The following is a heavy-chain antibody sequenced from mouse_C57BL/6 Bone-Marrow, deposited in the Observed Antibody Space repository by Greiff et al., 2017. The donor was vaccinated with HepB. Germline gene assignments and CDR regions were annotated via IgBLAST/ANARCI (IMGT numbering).Heavy chain of an antibody. D-gene: IGHD1-1*01. V-gene: IGHV1-64*01. Sequence: QVQLKQPGAELVKPGASVKLSCKASGYTFTSYWMHWVKQRPGQGLEWIGMIHPNSGSTNYNEKFKSKATLTVDKSSSTAYMQLSSLTSEDSAVYYCARFPYYYGSSYRRAFDYWGQGTTLTVSS. CDR3: ARFPYYYGSSYRRAFDY. CDR1: GYTFTSYW. CDR2: IHPNSGST. J-gene: IGHJ2*01.